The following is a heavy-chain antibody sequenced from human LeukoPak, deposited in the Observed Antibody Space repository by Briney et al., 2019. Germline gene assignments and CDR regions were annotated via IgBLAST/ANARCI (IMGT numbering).Heavy chain of an antibody. CDR3: ARHRGASFDS. CDR2: IYYTGNT. D-gene: IGHD1-26*01. V-gene: IGHV4-59*08. CDR1: GDSISGDY. Sequence: SETLSLTCTVSGDSISGDYWSWIRQPPGKRLEWIGYIYYTGNTTYNPSLKSRVTMSMDTSRKLFSLRLTSVTAADTAVYFCARHRGASFDSWGQGNLVTVSS. J-gene: IGHJ4*02.